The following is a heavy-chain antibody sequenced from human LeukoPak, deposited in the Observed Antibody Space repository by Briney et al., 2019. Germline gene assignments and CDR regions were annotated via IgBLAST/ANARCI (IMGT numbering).Heavy chain of an antibody. Sequence: ASVKVSCKSSGYIFTDYYMHWVRQAPGQGLEWVGRINPNNGGTYYSQKFQSRVTMTRDTSITTGYMELSRLRSDDTAVYYCARAPAYCGGDCYFYWGQGTLVTVSS. CDR2: INPNNGGT. J-gene: IGHJ4*02. D-gene: IGHD2-21*02. CDR3: ARAPAYCGGDCYFY. V-gene: IGHV1-2*06. CDR1: GYIFTDYY.